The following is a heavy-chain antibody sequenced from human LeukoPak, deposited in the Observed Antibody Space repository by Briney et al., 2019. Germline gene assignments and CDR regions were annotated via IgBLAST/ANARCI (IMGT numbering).Heavy chain of an antibody. CDR3: ARVLATMVRGVRRLVLGY. Sequence: VASAKVSCKASGYTFTSYDINWVRQATGQGLEWMGWMNPNSGNTGYAQKFQGRVTMTRNTSISTAYMELSSLRSEDTAVYYCARVLATMVRGVRRLVLGYWGQGTLVTVSS. J-gene: IGHJ4*02. CDR1: GYTFTSYD. D-gene: IGHD3-10*01. CDR2: MNPNSGNT. V-gene: IGHV1-8*01.